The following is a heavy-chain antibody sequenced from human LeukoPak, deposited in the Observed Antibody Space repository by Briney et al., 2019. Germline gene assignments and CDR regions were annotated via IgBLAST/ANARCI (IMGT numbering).Heavy chain of an antibody. CDR2: IYYSEYT. Sequence: PSETLSLTCTASGVSISSYYWSWIRQPPGKGLEWIGYIYYSEYTNYNSSLKSRVTISEDTSKHQFSLNLTSVTAADTAVYYCAGGNFYDSSGHPYHFHYWGQGTLVTVPS. CDR3: AGGNFYDSSGHPYHFHY. J-gene: IGHJ4*02. D-gene: IGHD3-22*01. CDR1: GVSISSYY. V-gene: IGHV4-59*01.